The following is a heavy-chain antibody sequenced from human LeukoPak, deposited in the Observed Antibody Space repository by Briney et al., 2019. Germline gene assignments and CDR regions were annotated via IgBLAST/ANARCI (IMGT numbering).Heavy chain of an antibody. CDR1: GGSISSGGYY. CDR2: IYYSGST. CDR3: ARGGLGIPDY. J-gene: IGHJ4*02. D-gene: IGHD7-27*01. V-gene: IGHV4-61*08. Sequence: SETLSLTCTVSGGSISSGGYYWSWIRQHPGKGLEWIGYIYYSGSTNYNPSFKSRVTISVDTSKNQFSLKLSSVTAADTAVYYCARGGLGIPDYWGQGTLVTVSS.